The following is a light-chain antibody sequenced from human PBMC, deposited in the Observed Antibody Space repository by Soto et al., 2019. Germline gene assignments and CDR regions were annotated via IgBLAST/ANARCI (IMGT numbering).Light chain of an antibody. J-gene: IGKJ4*01. CDR1: QGVRDD. CDR2: SAS. V-gene: IGKV1-6*01. CDR3: LQESNYPLT. Sequence: IQMTQSPSSLFASVGDRVTITCRASQGVRDDVGWYQQKPGKAPKLLIYSASTLQSGVPSRFSGSGSGTDFTLTISGLQTEDFATYYCLQESNYPLTFGGGTKVEIK.